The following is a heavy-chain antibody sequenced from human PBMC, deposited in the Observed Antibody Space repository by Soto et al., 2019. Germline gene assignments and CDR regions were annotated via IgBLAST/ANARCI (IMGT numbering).Heavy chain of an antibody. CDR2: INPNSGGT. CDR3: ARNGIAPTLSPGGWFDP. V-gene: IGHV1-2*04. Sequence: ASVKVSCKASGYTFTGYYMHWVRQAPGQGLEWMGWINPNSGGTNYAQKFQGWVTMTRDTSISTAYMELSRLRSDDTAVYYCARNGIAPTLSPGGWFDPWGQGTLVTVSS. D-gene: IGHD6-13*01. CDR1: GYTFTGYY. J-gene: IGHJ5*02.